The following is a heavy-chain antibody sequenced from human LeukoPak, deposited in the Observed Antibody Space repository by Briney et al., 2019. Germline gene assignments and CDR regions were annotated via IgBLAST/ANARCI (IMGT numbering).Heavy chain of an antibody. J-gene: IGHJ4*02. V-gene: IGHV1-69*13. Sequence: SVKVSCKASGGTFSSYAISWVRQAPGQGLEWMGGIIPIFGTANYAQKFQGRVTITADESTSTAYMELSSLRSEDTAVYYCARDPLGMQYIDYWGQGTLVTVSS. CDR3: ARDPLGMQYIDY. D-gene: IGHD7-27*01. CDR1: GGTFSSYA. CDR2: IIPIFGTA.